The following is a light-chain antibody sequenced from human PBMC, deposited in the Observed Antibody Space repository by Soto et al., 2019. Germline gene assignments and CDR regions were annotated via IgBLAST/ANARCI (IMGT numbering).Light chain of an antibody. J-gene: IGLJ2*01. V-gene: IGLV1-40*01. CDR1: SSNIGANYD. CDR2: GNS. CDR3: QSYDSSLSGPVV. Sequence: QSALTQPPSVSGAPGQRVTISCTGSSSNIGANYDVHWYQHLPGTDPKLLIFGNSNRPSGVPDRFSGSKSGTSASLAITGLHAEDDADYYCQSYDSSLSGPVVFGGGTKVTVL.